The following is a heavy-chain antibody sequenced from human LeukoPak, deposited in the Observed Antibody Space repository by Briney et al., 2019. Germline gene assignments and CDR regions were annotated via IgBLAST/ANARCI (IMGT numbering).Heavy chain of an antibody. CDR1: GFTFRSYW. CDR2: IDRDGNVK. Sequence: PGGSLRLSCAASGFTFRSYWMTWVRQTPGKGLEFVANIDRDGNVKTYVGSVKGRFTISRDNAKNSLYLQMNSLRVDDTAMYYCARDPGSSSFDYWGQGSLVTVSS. V-gene: IGHV3-7*01. J-gene: IGHJ4*02. CDR3: ARDPGSSSFDY. D-gene: IGHD6-13*01.